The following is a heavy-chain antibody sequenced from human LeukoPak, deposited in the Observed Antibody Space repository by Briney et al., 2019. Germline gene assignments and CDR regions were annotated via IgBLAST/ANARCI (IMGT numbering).Heavy chain of an antibody. CDR1: GYTFTSYG. V-gene: IGHV1-18*01. D-gene: IGHD1-26*01. CDR2: ISVYNGNT. Sequence: ASVKVSCKASGYTFTSYGISWVRQAPGQGLEWMGWISVYNGNTNYAQKLQGRVTMTTDTSTSTAYMELRSLRSDDTAVYYCVRDLKRSRARWENLGFDPWGQGTLVTVSS. CDR3: VRDLKRSRARWENLGFDP. J-gene: IGHJ5*02.